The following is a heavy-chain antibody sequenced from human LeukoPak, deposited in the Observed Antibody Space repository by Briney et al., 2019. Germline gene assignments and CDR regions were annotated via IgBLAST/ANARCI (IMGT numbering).Heavy chain of an antibody. D-gene: IGHD6-13*01. J-gene: IGHJ6*02. V-gene: IGHV3-21*01. CDR2: ISSSSSYI. CDR1: GFTFSSYS. Sequence: GGSLRLSCAASGFTFSSYSMNWVRQAPGKGLEWVSSISSSSSYIYYADSVKGRFTIPRDNAKNSLYLQMNSLRAEDTAVYYCARDRSSSWSSPYYGMDVWGQGTTVTVSS. CDR3: ARDRSSSWSSPYYGMDV.